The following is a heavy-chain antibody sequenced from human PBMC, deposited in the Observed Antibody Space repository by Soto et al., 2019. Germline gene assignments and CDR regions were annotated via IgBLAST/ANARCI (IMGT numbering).Heavy chain of an antibody. D-gene: IGHD3-3*01. CDR1: GYTFTGYY. J-gene: IGHJ6*02. Sequence: ASVKVSCKASGYTFTGYYMRWVRQAPGQGLEWMGWINPNSGGTNYAQKFQGWVTMTRDTSISTAYMELSRLRSDDTAVYYCARDWSTSITIFGVVIGGMDVWGQGTTVTVSS. CDR3: ARDWSTSITIFGVVIGGMDV. CDR2: INPNSGGT. V-gene: IGHV1-2*04.